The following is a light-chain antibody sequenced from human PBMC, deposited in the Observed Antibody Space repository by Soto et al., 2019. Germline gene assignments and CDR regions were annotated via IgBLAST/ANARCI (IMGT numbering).Light chain of an antibody. V-gene: IGLV3-1*01. Sequence: SYELTQSPSVSVSPGQTASITCSGATLGDRFAYWYQQKPGQSPVVVIYEDRKRPSGIPERFSGSNSGNTATLTISGTQATDEADYYCQAWDSSSVVFGGGTKLTVL. CDR1: TLGDRF. CDR3: QAWDSSSVV. CDR2: EDR. J-gene: IGLJ2*01.